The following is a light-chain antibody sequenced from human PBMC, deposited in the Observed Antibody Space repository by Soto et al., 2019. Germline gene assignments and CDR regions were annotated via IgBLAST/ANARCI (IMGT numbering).Light chain of an antibody. V-gene: IGKV1-5*03. CDR1: QTISSW. J-gene: IGKJ1*01. Sequence: DIQMTQSPSTLSGSVGDRVTITCRASQTISSWLAWYQQKPGEAPKLLIYKASTLKSGVPSRFSGSGSGTEFTLTICSLQPDDFATYYCQHYNSYSEAFGQGTKVDIK. CDR2: KAS. CDR3: QHYNSYSEA.